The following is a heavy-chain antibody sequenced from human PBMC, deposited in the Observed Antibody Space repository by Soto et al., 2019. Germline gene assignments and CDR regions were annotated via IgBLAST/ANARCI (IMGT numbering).Heavy chain of an antibody. Sequence: ASVKVSCKASGYTFTSYDINWVRQATGQGLEWMGWMNPNSGNTGYAQKFQGRVTMTRNTSISTAYMELSSLRSEDTAVYYCARKFVVVVAATGHYYYYMDVWGKGTTVTVSS. CDR3: ARKFVVVVAATGHYYYYMDV. D-gene: IGHD2-15*01. CDR2: MNPNSGNT. J-gene: IGHJ6*03. V-gene: IGHV1-8*01. CDR1: GYTFTSYD.